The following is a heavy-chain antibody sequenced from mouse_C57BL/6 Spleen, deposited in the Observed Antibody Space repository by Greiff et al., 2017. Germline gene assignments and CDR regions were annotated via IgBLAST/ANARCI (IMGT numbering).Heavy chain of an antibody. CDR2: IDPSDSYT. CDR3: ARTDGNYLLYFDY. J-gene: IGHJ2*01. D-gene: IGHD2-1*01. CDR1: GYTFTSYW. Sequence: VQLQQPGAELVMPGASVKLSCKASGYTFTSYWMHWVKQRPGQGLEWIGEIDPSDSYTNYNQKFKGMSTLTVDKSSSTAYMQLSSLTSEDSAVYYCARTDGNYLLYFDYWGQGTTLTVSS. V-gene: IGHV1-69*01.